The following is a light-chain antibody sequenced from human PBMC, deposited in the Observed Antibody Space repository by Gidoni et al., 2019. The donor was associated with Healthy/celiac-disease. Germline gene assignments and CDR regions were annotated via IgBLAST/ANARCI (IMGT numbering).Light chain of an antibody. CDR3: QQYYSYPPVT. CDR1: QGISSY. J-gene: IGKJ5*01. CDR2: AAS. Sequence: AIRITQSPSSLSASTGDRVTITCRASQGISSYLAWYQQKPGKAPKLLIYAASTLQSGVPSRFSGSGSGTDFTLTISCLQSEDFATYYCQQYYSYPPVTFXXXTRLEIK. V-gene: IGKV1-8*01.